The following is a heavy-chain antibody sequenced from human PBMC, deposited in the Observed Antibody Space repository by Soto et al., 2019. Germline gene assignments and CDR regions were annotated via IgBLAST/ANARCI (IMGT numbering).Heavy chain of an antibody. D-gene: IGHD3-22*01. Sequence: SETLSLTCTVSGGSISSYYWSWIRQPPGKGLEWIGYIYYSGSTNYNPSLKSRVTISVDTSKNQFSLKLSSVTAADTAVYYCARNADYDSSGSLPRWIDFDYWGQGTLVTVSS. J-gene: IGHJ4*02. V-gene: IGHV4-59*01. CDR2: IYYSGST. CDR3: ARNADYDSSGSLPRWIDFDY. CDR1: GGSISSYY.